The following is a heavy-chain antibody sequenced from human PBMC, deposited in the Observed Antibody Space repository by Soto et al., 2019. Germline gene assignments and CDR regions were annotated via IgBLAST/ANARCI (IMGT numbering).Heavy chain of an antibody. Sequence: SETLSLTCTVSGGSISSYYWSWIRQPPGKGLEWIGYIYYSGSTYYNPSLKSRVTISVDTSKNQFSLKLSSVTAADTAVYYCARVWRLVVVNARNNWFEPWGQGTLVTVSS. V-gene: IGHV4-59*12. CDR2: IYYSGST. CDR3: ARVWRLVVVNARNNWFEP. CDR1: GGSISSYY. J-gene: IGHJ5*02. D-gene: IGHD2-21*01.